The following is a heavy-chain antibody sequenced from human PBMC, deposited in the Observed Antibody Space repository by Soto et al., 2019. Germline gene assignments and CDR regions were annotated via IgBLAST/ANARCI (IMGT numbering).Heavy chain of an antibody. CDR3: ARQMTTVTTVDY. CDR2: IYHSGST. CDR1: GGSISSGCYS. D-gene: IGHD4-17*01. V-gene: IGHV4-30-2*01. J-gene: IGHJ4*02. Sequence: SETLSLTCAVSGGSISSGCYSWSWIRQPPGKGLEWIGYIYHSGSTYYNPSLKSRVTISVDRSKNQFSLKLSSVTAADTAVYYCARQMTTVTTVDYWGQGTLVTVSS.